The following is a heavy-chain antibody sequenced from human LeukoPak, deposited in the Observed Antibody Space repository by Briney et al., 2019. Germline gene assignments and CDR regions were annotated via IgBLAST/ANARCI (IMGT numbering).Heavy chain of an antibody. J-gene: IGHJ4*02. CDR2: INSDGTKT. Sequence: GGSLRLSCAASGFTFRSYEMHWVRLAPGKGLTWVSRINSDGTKTDYADSVKGRFTISRDNSKNTLYLQMNSLRAEDTAVYYCAKVGYCSGGSCKHFDYWGQGTLVTVSS. CDR1: GFTFRSYE. D-gene: IGHD2-15*01. CDR3: AKVGYCSGGSCKHFDY. V-gene: IGHV3-74*01.